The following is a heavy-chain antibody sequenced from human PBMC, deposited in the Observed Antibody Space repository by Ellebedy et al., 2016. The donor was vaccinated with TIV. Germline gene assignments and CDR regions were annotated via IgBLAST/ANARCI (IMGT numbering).Heavy chain of an antibody. J-gene: IGHJ5*02. CDR3: ARRGSYGDYAVQINNWFDR. CDR2: IYQDGSEK. Sequence: PGGSLRLSCAASGFTFRSYWMSWVRQAPGKGLEWVANIYQDGSEKYYVDSVKGRFTISRDNAKTSLYLQMNSLRVEDTAVYYCARRGSYGDYAVQINNWFDRWGQGTLVTVYS. D-gene: IGHD3-16*01. CDR1: GFTFRSYW. V-gene: IGHV3-7*01.